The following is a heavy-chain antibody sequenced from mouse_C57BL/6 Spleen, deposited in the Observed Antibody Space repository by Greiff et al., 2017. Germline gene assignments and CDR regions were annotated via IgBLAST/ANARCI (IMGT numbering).Heavy chain of an antibody. CDR1: GFTFSNYW. Sequence: EVQRVESGGGLVQPGGSMKLSCVASGFTFSNYWMNWVRQSPEKGLEWVAQIRLKSDNYATHYAESVKGRFTISRDDSKSSVYLQMNNLRAEDTGIYYCTGGEIYYYGSPTWFAYWGQGTLVTVSA. CDR2: IRLKSDNYAT. D-gene: IGHD1-1*01. V-gene: IGHV6-3*01. CDR3: TGGEIYYYGSPTWFAY. J-gene: IGHJ3*01.